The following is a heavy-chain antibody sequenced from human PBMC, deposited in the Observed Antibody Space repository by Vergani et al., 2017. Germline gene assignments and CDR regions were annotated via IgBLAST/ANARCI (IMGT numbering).Heavy chain of an antibody. CDR2: IKQDGSEK. J-gene: IGHJ4*02. CDR1: GFTFSDYY. D-gene: IGHD3-10*01. Sequence: VQLVESGGGLVKPGGSLRLSCAASGFTFSDYYMSWIRQAPGKGLEWVANIKQDGSEKYYVDSVKGRFTISRDNAKNSLYLQMNSLRAEDTAVYYCASLLRSGSYLVGFYYFDYWGQGTLVTVSS. V-gene: IGHV3-7*01. CDR3: ASLLRSGSYLVGFYYFDY.